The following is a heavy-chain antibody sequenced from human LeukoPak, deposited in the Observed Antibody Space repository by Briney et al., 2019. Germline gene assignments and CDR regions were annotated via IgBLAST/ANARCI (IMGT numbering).Heavy chain of an antibody. Sequence: PSETLSLACTVSGGSISSGGYYWSWIRQHPGKGLEWIGHIAESGSTYYNPSLKSRVTISVDTSKNQFSLKLSSVTAADTAVYYCARLSCSDAVCPTLPYNHFDPWGQGTLVIVST. D-gene: IGHD2-15*01. CDR2: IAESGST. CDR1: GGSISSGGYY. CDR3: ARLSCSDAVCPTLPYNHFDP. J-gene: IGHJ5*02. V-gene: IGHV4-31*03.